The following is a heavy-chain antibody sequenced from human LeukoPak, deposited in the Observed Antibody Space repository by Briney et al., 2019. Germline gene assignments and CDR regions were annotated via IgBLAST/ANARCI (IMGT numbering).Heavy chain of an antibody. CDR3: ARDGGPRGSGTYFF. J-gene: IGHJ4*01. Sequence: GGSLRLSCAASGFTFSSYGMSWVRQAPGKGLEWVSSISGSGDTTYYADSVKGRFTISRDNSKNTMYLQMNSMRVDDTAVYYCARDGGPRGSGTYFFWGHGTLVTVSS. CDR2: ISGSGDTT. CDR1: GFTFSSYG. D-gene: IGHD3-10*01. V-gene: IGHV3-23*01.